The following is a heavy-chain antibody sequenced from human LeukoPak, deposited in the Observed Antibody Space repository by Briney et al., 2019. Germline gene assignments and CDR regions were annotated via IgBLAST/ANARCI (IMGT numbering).Heavy chain of an antibody. CDR2: IYPGDSDT. V-gene: IGHV5-51*01. CDR1: GYSFTSYW. J-gene: IGHJ4*02. Sequence: GESLKISCKGSGYSFTSYWIGWVRQMPGKGLEWMGIIYPGDSDTRYSPSFQGQVTISADKSISTAYLQWSSLKASDTAMYYCARRPGPYYDSSGYLDLWGQGTLVTVSS. CDR3: ARRPGPYYDSSGYLDL. D-gene: IGHD3-22*01.